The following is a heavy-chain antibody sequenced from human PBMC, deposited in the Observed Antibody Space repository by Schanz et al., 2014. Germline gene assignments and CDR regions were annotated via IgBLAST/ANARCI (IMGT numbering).Heavy chain of an antibody. CDR2: IYYSGST. J-gene: IGHJ6*02. CDR3: ARNDYYGSESYGGHPLGAMDV. V-gene: IGHV4-39*01. Sequence: QLQLQESGPGRVKPSETLSLTCTVSGDSITSSVYYWGWIRQPPGKGLEWIGSIYYSGSTYYNPSLKGRFPIYVDTSKNQFPLKLSSVTAADTAVYYCARNDYYGSESYGGHPLGAMDVWGQGTTVTVSS. D-gene: IGHD3-10*01. CDR1: GDSITSSVYY.